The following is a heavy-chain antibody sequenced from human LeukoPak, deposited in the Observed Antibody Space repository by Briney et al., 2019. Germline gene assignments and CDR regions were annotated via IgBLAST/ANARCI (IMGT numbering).Heavy chain of an antibody. J-gene: IGHJ2*01. CDR1: GFTFSTYV. V-gene: IGHV3-74*01. D-gene: IGHD2/OR15-2a*01. CDR2: ISHDGTDT. Sequence: GGSLRLSCAASGFTFSTYVMHWVRRAPGQGLMWVSRISHDGTDTSYADSVRGRFTISRDNAKNTLYLQMNSLRADDTAVYYCVRDVNLLFFDVWGRGTLVAVSS. CDR3: VRDVNLLFFDV.